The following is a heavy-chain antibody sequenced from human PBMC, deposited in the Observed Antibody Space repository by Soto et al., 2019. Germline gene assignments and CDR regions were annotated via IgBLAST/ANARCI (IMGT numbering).Heavy chain of an antibody. CDR2: INHSGST. CDR1: GGSFSGYY. J-gene: IGHJ4*02. Sequence: SETLSLTCAVYGGSFSGYYWSWIRQPPGKGLEWIGEINHSGSTNYNPSLKSRVTISVDTSKNQFSLKLSPVTAADTAVYYCARERGSGWYSDNWGQGTLVTVSS. V-gene: IGHV4-34*01. CDR3: ARERGSGWYSDN. D-gene: IGHD6-19*01.